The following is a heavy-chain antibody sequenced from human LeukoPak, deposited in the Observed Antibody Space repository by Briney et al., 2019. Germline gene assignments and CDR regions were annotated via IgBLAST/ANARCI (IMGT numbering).Heavy chain of an antibody. J-gene: IGHJ6*03. CDR2: ISGSGGST. V-gene: IGHV3-23*01. D-gene: IGHD3-22*01. CDR3: AKTGVDYYDSSGYYYYYYYYMDV. CDR1: GFTFNRYW. Sequence: GGSLRLSCAAAGFTFNRYWMSWVRQAPGKGLEWVSAISGSGGSTYYADSVKGRFTISRDNSKNTLYLQMNSLRAEDAAVYYCAKTGVDYYDSSGYYYYYYYYMDVWGKGTTVTISS.